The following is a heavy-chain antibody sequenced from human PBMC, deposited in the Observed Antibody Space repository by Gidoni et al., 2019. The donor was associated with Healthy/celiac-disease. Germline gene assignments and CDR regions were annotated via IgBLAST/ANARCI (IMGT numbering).Heavy chain of an antibody. CDR2: ISAYNGNT. CDR3: ARVGCSSTSCYTPYYFDY. D-gene: IGHD2-2*02. J-gene: IGHJ4*02. CDR1: GYTFPSYG. V-gene: IGHV1-18*01. Sequence: QVQLVQSGAEVKKPGASVKVSCKASGYTFPSYGISWVRQAPGQGLEWMGWISAYNGNTNYAQKLQGRVTMTTDTSTSTAYMELRSLRSDDTAVYYCARVGCSSTSCYTPYYFDYWGQGTLVTVSS.